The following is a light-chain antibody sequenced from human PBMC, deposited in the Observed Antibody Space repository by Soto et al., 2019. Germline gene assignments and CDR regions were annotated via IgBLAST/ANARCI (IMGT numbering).Light chain of an antibody. CDR2: GAS. CDR1: QSVNSNH. V-gene: IGKV3-20*01. Sequence: IVLTQSPGTLSLSPGERATLSCRASQSVNSNHLAWYQQRPGQAPRLLIYGASIRATGIPDRFSGSGSGTDFTLTISRLEPDDFAVFYCQQYGTSLVTFGQGTRLEIK. J-gene: IGKJ5*01. CDR3: QQYGTSLVT.